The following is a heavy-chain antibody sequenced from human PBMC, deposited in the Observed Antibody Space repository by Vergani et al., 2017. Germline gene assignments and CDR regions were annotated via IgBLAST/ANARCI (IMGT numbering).Heavy chain of an antibody. CDR1: GGSISSSSYY. V-gene: IGHV4-39*07. D-gene: IGHD6-6*01. CDR2: IYYSGST. Sequence: QLQLQESGPGLVKPSETLSLTCTVSGGSISSSSYYWGWIRQPPGKGLEWIGSIYYSGSTYYNPSLKSRVTISVDTSKNQFSLKLSSVTAADTAVYYCARGRVAAARYLVGFDPWGQGTLVTVSS. J-gene: IGHJ5*02. CDR3: ARGRVAAARYLVGFDP.